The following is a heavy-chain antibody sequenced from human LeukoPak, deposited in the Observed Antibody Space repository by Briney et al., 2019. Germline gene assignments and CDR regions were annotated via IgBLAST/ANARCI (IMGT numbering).Heavy chain of an antibody. J-gene: IGHJ5*02. CDR2: ISSSSSSYI. V-gene: IGHV3-21*01. CDR1: GFTFSSYS. D-gene: IGHD4-23*01. Sequence: PGGSLRLSCAASGFTFSSYSMNWVRQAPGKGLEWVSSISSSSSSYIYYADSVKGRSTISRDNAKNSLYLQMNSLRAEDTAVYYCARDDYGGNNWFDPWGQGTLVTVSS. CDR3: ARDDYGGNNWFDP.